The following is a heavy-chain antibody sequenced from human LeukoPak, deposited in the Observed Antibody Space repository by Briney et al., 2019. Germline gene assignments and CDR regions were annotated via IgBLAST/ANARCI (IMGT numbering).Heavy chain of an antibody. V-gene: IGHV3-48*02. CDR3: ARGGVRYFDWLLYDPKEYFQH. CDR1: GFTFSGYS. Sequence: GGSLTLSCEASGFTFSGYSMNWVRQAPGKGLEWVSYISSSSSTIYYADSVKGRFTISRDNAKNSLYLQMNSLRDEDTAVYYCARGGVRYFDWLLYDPKEYFQHWGQGTLVTVSS. J-gene: IGHJ1*01. CDR2: ISSSSSTI. D-gene: IGHD3-9*01.